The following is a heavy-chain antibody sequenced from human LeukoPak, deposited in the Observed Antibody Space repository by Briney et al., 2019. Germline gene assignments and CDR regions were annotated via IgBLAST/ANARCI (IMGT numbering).Heavy chain of an antibody. D-gene: IGHD3-22*01. V-gene: IGHV4-59*01. CDR1: GGSISSYY. J-gene: IGHJ5*02. CDR3: ARIVAINWFDP. Sequence: PSETLSLTCTVSGGSISSYYWSWIRQPPGKGLEWIGYIYYSGSTNYNPSLKSRVTISVDTSKNQFSLKLSSVTAADTAVYYCARIVAINWFDPWGQVTLVTVSS. CDR2: IYYSGST.